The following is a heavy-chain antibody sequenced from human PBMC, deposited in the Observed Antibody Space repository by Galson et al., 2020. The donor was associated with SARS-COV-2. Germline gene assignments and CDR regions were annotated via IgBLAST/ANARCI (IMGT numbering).Heavy chain of an antibody. V-gene: IGHV4-30-2*01. CDR2: IYHSGST. CDR3: ASDRGGFGESHDALDI. J-gene: IGHJ3*02. CDR1: GGSISSGGYS. D-gene: IGHD3-10*01. Sequence: SETLSLTCAVSGGSISSGGYSWSWIRQPPGKGLEWIGYIYHSGSTYYNPSLKSRVTISVDRSKNQFSLKLSSVTAADTAVYYCASDRGGFGESHDALDIWGQGTMVTVSS.